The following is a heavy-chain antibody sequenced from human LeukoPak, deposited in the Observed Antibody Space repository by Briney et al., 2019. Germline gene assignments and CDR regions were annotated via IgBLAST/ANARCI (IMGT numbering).Heavy chain of an antibody. J-gene: IGHJ4*02. CDR2: IIPIFGTA. V-gene: IGHV1-69*05. CDR3: AREAEMATIGSYFDY. D-gene: IGHD5-24*01. CDR1: GGTFSSYA. Sequence: SVKVSCKASGGTFSSYAISWVRQAPGQGLEWMGGIIPIFGTANYAQKFQGRVTITTDESTSTAYMELSSLRPEDTAVYYCAREAEMATIGSYFDYWGQGTLVTVSS.